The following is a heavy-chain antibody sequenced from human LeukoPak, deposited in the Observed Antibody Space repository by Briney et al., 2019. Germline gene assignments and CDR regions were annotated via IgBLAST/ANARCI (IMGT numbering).Heavy chain of an antibody. D-gene: IGHD3-9*01. CDR1: GGSISSSNYF. CDR2: INYGGTT. J-gene: IGHJ4*02. Sequence: SETLSLTCTVSGGSISSSNYFWSWIRQPPGQELEWIASINYGGTTYYNPSLKSRVTISVDTSKNQFSLKLSSVTAADTAVYYCARAGDILTGYYYLGDFTSFDYWGQGTLVTVSS. CDR3: ARAGDILTGYYYLGDFTSFDY. V-gene: IGHV4-39*07.